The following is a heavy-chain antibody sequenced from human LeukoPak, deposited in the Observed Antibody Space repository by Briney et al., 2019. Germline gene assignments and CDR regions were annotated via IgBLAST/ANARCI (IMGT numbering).Heavy chain of an antibody. D-gene: IGHD3-22*01. J-gene: IGHJ3*02. CDR2: INHTGST. CDR3: ATYYYDSSGYYYDQGAFDI. CDR1: GGSFSGYY. V-gene: IGHV4-34*01. Sequence: SETLSLTCAGYGGSFSGYYWSWIRQSPGKGLEWIGEINHTGSTIYNPSLKSRVIMSVDMSSNQFSLKLSSVTAADTAVYYCATYYYDSSGYYYDQGAFDIWGQGTMVTVSS.